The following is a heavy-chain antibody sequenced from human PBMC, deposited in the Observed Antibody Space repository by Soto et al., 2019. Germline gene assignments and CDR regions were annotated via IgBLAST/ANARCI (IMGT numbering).Heavy chain of an antibody. CDR3: ARRGYDSSGYYLIPTYYYGMDV. V-gene: IGHV4-39*01. Sequence: PSETLSLTCTVSGGSISSSSYYWGWIRQPPGKGLEWIGSIYYSGSTYYNPSLKSRVTISVDTSKNQFSLKLSSVTAADTAVYYCARRGYDSSGYYLIPTYYYGMDVWGQGTTVTVSS. D-gene: IGHD3-22*01. CDR2: IYYSGST. J-gene: IGHJ6*02. CDR1: GGSISSSSYY.